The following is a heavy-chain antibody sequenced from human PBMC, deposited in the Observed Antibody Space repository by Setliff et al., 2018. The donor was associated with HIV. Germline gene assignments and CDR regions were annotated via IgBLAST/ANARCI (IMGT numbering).Heavy chain of an antibody. Sequence: PSETLSLTCTVSGYSISSGYYWGWIRQPPGKGLEWIGYIYYSGSTYYNPSLKSRVTISVDTSKNQFSLKLSSVTAADTAVYYCARGEVAATTWGDYWGQGTLVTVSS. V-gene: IGHV4-30-4*08. D-gene: IGHD6-19*01. CDR2: IYYSGST. CDR1: GYSISSGYY. J-gene: IGHJ4*02. CDR3: ARGEVAATTWGDY.